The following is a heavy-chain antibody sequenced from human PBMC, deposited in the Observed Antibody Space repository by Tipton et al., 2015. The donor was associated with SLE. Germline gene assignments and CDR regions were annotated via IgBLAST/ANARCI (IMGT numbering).Heavy chain of an antibody. CDR1: GFIFSQFG. J-gene: IGHJ4*02. Sequence: SLRLSCVTSGFIFSQFGLHWVRQAPGKGPQWVAFIRFDGSNKYYAESVRGRFTISRNSSQNTLSLEMKDLRPEDSGVYYCVKQATSSSRGRLPGFDVWGQGTLDTVSS. CDR2: IRFDGSNK. D-gene: IGHD3-9*01. V-gene: IGHV3-30*02. CDR3: VKQATSSSRGRLPGFDV.